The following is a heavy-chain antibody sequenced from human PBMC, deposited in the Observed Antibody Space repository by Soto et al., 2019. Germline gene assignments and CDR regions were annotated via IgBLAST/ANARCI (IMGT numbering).Heavy chain of an antibody. CDR3: ALTFDYYDSSGYYSDY. J-gene: IGHJ4*02. CDR1: GGTFSSYA. CDR2: IIPIFGTA. Sequence: ASVKVSCKASGGTFSSYAISWVRHAPGQGLEWMGGIIPIFGTANYAQKFQGRVTITADESTSTAYMELSSLRSEDTAVYYCALTFDYYDSSGYYSDYWGQGTLVTVSS. D-gene: IGHD3-22*01. V-gene: IGHV1-69*13.